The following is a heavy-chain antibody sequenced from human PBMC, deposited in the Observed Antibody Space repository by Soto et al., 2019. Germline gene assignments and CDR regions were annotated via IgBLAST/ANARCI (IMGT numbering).Heavy chain of an antibody. D-gene: IGHD6-13*01. CDR3: AAAGTGTYYYYGMDV. CDR2: IDPSDSYT. Sequence: GESLKISCKGSGYSFTSYWISWVRQMPGRGLEWMGRIDPSDSYTNYSPSFQGHVTISADKSISTAYLQWSSLKASDTAMYYCAAAGTGTYYYYGMDVWGQGTKVTVSS. CDR1: GYSFTSYW. J-gene: IGHJ6*02. V-gene: IGHV5-10-1*01.